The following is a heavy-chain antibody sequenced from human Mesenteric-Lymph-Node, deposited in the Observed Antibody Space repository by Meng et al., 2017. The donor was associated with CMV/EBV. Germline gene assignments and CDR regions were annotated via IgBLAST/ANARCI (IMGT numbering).Heavy chain of an antibody. CDR2: INNSGVP. Sequence: QVQLQQWSSGLLKPSETLSLTCAFYGGSFSGYYWSWIRQPPGKGLEWIGEINNSGVPHYNPSLKSRVTISLDRSKNQFSLKLSSVTAEDTAVYYCARGSDIPVNNYWGQGTLVTVSS. CDR3: ARGSDIPVNNY. CDR1: GGSFSGYY. J-gene: IGHJ4*02. V-gene: IGHV4-34*01. D-gene: IGHD2-15*01.